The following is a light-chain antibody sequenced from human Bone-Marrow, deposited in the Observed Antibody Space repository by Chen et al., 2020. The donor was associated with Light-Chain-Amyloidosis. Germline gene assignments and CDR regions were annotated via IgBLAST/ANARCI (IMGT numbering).Light chain of an antibody. CDR1: NIGSTS. CDR3: QVWDRSSDRPV. V-gene: IGLV3-21*02. J-gene: IGLJ3*02. Sequence: SYVLTQPSSVSVAPGQTATIACGGNNIGSTSVHWYQQTPGQAPLLVVCDDSARPSGIPERLSGSNSGNTATLTVSRVEAGDEADYYGQVWDRSSDRPVFGGGTMLTVL. CDR2: DDS.